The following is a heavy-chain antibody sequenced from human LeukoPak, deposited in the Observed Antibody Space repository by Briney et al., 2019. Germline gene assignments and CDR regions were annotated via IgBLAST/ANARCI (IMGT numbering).Heavy chain of an antibody. Sequence: GASVKVSCKASGYTFTGHFIHWVRQAPGQGLEWMGIINPSGGSTSYAQKFQGRVTMTRDMSTSTVYMELSSLRSEDTAVYYCARDRGKIVPRTYYDFWSGTRPWLSDAFDIWGQGTMVTVSS. CDR3: ARDRGKIVPRTYYDFWSGTRPWLSDAFDI. J-gene: IGHJ3*02. CDR2: INPSGGST. CDR1: GYTFTGHF. V-gene: IGHV1-46*01. D-gene: IGHD3-3*01.